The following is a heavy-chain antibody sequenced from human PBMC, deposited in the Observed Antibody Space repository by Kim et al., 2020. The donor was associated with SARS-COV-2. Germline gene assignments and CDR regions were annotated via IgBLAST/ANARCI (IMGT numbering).Heavy chain of an antibody. CDR3: ARDVYDYIWGTYFDY. CDR1: GFTFSSYS. CDR2: ISSSSSYI. D-gene: IGHD3-16*01. Sequence: GGSLRLSCAASGFTFSSYSMNWVRQAPGKGLEWVSSISSSSSYIYYADSVKGRFTISRDNAKNSLYLQMNSLRAEDTAVYYCARDVYDYIWGTYFDYWGQGTLVTVSS. J-gene: IGHJ4*02. V-gene: IGHV3-21*01.